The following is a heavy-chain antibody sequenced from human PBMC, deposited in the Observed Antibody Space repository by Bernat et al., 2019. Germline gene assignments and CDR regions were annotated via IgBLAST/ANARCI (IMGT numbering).Heavy chain of an antibody. V-gene: IGHV4-39*02. J-gene: IGHJ4*02. CDR3: AREKIAARSYYFDY. Sequence: QLQLQESGPGLVKPSETLSLTCIVSGGSISNSDYYWGWIRQPPGKGLEWIGSIYYSGSTYYNPSLKSRITISVDTSKSQFSLKLSSVTAADTAVYYCAREKIAARSYYFDYWGQGTLVTVSS. CDR2: IYYSGST. D-gene: IGHD6-6*01. CDR1: GGSISNSDYY.